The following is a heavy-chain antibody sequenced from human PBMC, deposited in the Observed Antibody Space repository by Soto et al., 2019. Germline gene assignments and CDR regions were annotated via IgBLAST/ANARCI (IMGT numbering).Heavy chain of an antibody. V-gene: IGHV3-48*01. CDR2: ISSSSSTI. J-gene: IGHJ4*02. D-gene: IGHD6-19*01. CDR1: GFTFSSYS. Sequence: GGSLRLSCAASGFTFSSYSMNWVRQAPGKGLEWVSDISSSSSTIYYADSVKGRFTISRDNSKNTLYLQMNSLRAEDTAVYYCAKDLSSGWYNFDYWGQGTLVTVSS. CDR3: AKDLSSGWYNFDY.